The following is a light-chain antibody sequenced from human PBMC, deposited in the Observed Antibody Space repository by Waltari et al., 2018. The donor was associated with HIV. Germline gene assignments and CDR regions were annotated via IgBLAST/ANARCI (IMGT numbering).Light chain of an antibody. Sequence: QSAMTQPPSASGTPGQRVTIPCSGSSSNIGRNCVYWYQQLPGTAPKLLIYRNNQRPSGVPDRFSGSKSGTSASLAIGGLRSEDEADYYCAAWDDSLSAWVFGGGTKLTVL. V-gene: IGLV1-47*01. J-gene: IGLJ3*02. CDR2: RNN. CDR1: SSNIGRNC. CDR3: AAWDDSLSAWV.